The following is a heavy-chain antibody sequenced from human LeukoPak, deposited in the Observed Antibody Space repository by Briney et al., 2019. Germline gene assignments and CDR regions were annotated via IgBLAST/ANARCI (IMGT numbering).Heavy chain of an antibody. CDR2: IYPGDSDT. CDR3: ARPERRGDAFDI. V-gene: IGHV5-51*01. Sequence: GESLKISCKCSGYSFTIYWIGWVRHMPGKGLEGMGIIYPGDSDTRYSPSFQGQVTISADKSISTAYLQWSSLKASDTAMYYCARPERRGDAFDIWGQGTMVTVSS. D-gene: IGHD1-1*01. J-gene: IGHJ3*02. CDR1: GYSFTIYW.